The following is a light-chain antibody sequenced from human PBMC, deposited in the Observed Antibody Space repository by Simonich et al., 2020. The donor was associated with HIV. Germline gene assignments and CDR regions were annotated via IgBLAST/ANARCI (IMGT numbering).Light chain of an antibody. Sequence: EIVMTQSPATLSVSPGERATLSCRASQSVRSNLAWYQQKPGQAPRLLIYDASTRATGIPARFSGSGSGTEFTLTISRLEPEDFAVYYCQQYGRSPNTFGQGTKVEIK. CDR1: QSVRSN. V-gene: IGKV3-15*01. CDR2: DAS. CDR3: QQYGRSPNT. J-gene: IGKJ1*01.